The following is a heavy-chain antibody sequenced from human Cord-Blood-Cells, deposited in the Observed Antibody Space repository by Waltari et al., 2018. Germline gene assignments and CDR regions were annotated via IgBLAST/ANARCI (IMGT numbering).Heavy chain of an antibody. Sequence: QVQLQESGPGLVKPSQTLSLTCTVSGGSISSGDYYWSWIRQPPGKGLEWIGYIYYSGSTYYNPSLKSRVTISVDTSKNQFSLKLSSVTAADTAVDYCARVGSLGYCSSTSCPPRGAFDIWGQGTMVTVSS. CDR1: GGSISSGDYY. J-gene: IGHJ3*02. CDR2: IYYSGST. V-gene: IGHV4-30-4*08. D-gene: IGHD2-2*01. CDR3: ARVGSLGYCSSTSCPPRGAFDI.